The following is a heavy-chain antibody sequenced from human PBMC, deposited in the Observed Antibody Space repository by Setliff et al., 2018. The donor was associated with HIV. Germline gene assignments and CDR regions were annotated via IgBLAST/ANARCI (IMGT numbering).Heavy chain of an antibody. J-gene: IGHJ4*02. V-gene: IGHV4-31*03. Sequence: SETLSLTCTVSGGSISSGGHYWSWIRQHPGKGLEWIGYIYYSGSTYYNPSLKSRVTISKDTSKNQFSLHLSSVTAADTAVYYCARDTYDSRGYFFGYWGQGTLVTVSS. D-gene: IGHD3-22*01. CDR3: ARDTYDSRGYFFGY. CDR2: IYYSGST. CDR1: GGSISSGGHY.